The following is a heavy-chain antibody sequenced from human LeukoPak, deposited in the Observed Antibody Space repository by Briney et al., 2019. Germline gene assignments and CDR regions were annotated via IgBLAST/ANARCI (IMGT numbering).Heavy chain of an antibody. J-gene: IGHJ5*02. CDR3: ARGLMYSSDEGP. D-gene: IGHD6-19*01. CDR2: INHSGST. CDR1: GGSFSGYY. Sequence: SETLSLTCAVYGGSFSGYYWSWIRQPPGKGLEWIGEINHSGSTNYNPSLKSRVTISVDTSKNQFSLKLSSATAADTAVYYCARGLMYSSDEGPWGQGTLVTVSS. V-gene: IGHV4-34*01.